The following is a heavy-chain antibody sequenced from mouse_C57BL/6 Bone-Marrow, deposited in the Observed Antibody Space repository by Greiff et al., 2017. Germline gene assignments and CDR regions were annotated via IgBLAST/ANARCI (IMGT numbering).Heavy chain of an antibody. CDR3: ARHGGLHFMDY. Sequence: EVKLVESGGDLVKPGGSLKLPCAASGFTFSSYGMSWVRQTPDTRLEWVATISSGGSYTYYPDSVKGRFTISRDNAKNTLYLQMSSLKSEDTAMYYCARHGGLHFMDYWGQGTSVTVSS. CDR2: ISSGGSYT. J-gene: IGHJ4*01. CDR1: GFTFSSYG. D-gene: IGHD2-4*01. V-gene: IGHV5-6*02.